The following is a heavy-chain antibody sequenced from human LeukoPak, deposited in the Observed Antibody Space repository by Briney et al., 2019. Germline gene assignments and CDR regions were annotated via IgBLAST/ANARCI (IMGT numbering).Heavy chain of an antibody. CDR1: GGSFSGYY. J-gene: IGHJ5*02. V-gene: IGHV4-59*01. Sequence: SETLSLTCAVYGGSFSGYYWSWIRQPPGKGLEWIGYIYYSGSTNYNPSLKSRVTISVDTSKNQFSLKLSSVTAADTAVYYCARDDYSNPGWFDPWGQGTLVTVSS. CDR3: ARDDYSNPGWFDP. D-gene: IGHD4-11*01. CDR2: IYYSGST.